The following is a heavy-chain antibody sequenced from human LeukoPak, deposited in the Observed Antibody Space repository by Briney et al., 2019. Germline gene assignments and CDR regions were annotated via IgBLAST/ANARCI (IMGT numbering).Heavy chain of an antibody. CDR1: GGSISSGGYY. CDR2: IYYSGST. J-gene: IGHJ6*02. V-gene: IGHV4-31*03. CDR3: ARDRRSYGMDV. Sequence: SETLSLTCTVSGGSISSGGYYWSWIRQHPGKGLEWIGYIYYSGSTYYNPSLKSRVTISVDTSKNQFSLKLSSVTAADTAVYYCARDRRSYGMDVWGQGTTVTVSS.